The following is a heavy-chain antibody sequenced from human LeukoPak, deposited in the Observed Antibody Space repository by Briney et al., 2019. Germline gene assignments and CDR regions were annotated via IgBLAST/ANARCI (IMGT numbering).Heavy chain of an antibody. CDR1: GGSISSGGYY. CDR2: IYYSGST. J-gene: IGHJ6*02. V-gene: IGHV4-31*03. CDR3: ARDRRSYGMDV. Sequence: SETLSLTCTVSGGSISSGGYYWSWIRQHPGKGLEWIGYIYYSGSTYYNPSLKSRVTISVDTSKNQFSLKLSSVTAADTAVYYCARDRRSYGMDVWGQGTTVTVSS.